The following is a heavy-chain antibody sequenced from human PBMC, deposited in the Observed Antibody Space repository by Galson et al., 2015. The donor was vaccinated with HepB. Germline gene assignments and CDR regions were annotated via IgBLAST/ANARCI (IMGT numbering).Heavy chain of an antibody. CDR1: GFTFSNYA. CDR3: AKGKYYDVLTGYYPFDY. J-gene: IGHJ4*02. Sequence: SLRLSCAASGFTFSNYAMSWVRQVPGKGLEWVSAIRGSGGSTHYADSVKGRFTISRDNSKNTLYLQMNSLRAEDTAVYYCAKGKYYDVLTGYYPFDYWGQGNLVTVSS. V-gene: IGHV3-23*01. CDR2: IRGSGGST. D-gene: IGHD3-9*01.